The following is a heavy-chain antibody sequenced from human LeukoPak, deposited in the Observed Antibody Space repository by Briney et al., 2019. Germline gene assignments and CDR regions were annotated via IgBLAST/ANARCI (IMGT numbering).Heavy chain of an antibody. D-gene: IGHD6-13*01. J-gene: IGHJ4*02. CDR3: ARDLEGSSSK. CDR2: ISWNSGSI. CDR1: GFTFDDYA. Sequence: GGSLRLSCAASGFTFDDYAMHWVRQVPGKGLEWVSGISWNSGSIAYADSVKGRFTISKDNAKNSLYLQMNSLRGEDTALYYCARDLEGSSSKWGQGTLVTVSS. V-gene: IGHV3-9*01.